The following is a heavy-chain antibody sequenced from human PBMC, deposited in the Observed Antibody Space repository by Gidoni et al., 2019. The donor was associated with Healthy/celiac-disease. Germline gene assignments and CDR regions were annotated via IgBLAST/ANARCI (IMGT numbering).Heavy chain of an antibody. CDR3: ARDRPSSMRGWYYFDY. CDR1: GYTFTSYA. Sequence: QVQLVQPGAEVKKPGASVKVSCKSAGYTFTSYAMHWVRQAPGQRLEWMGWINAGNGNTKYSQKFQGRVTITRYTSARTAYMELSSLRSEDTAVYYCARDRPSSMRGWYYFDYWGQGTLVTVSS. V-gene: IGHV1-3*01. J-gene: IGHJ4*02. D-gene: IGHD6-19*01. CDR2: INAGNGNT.